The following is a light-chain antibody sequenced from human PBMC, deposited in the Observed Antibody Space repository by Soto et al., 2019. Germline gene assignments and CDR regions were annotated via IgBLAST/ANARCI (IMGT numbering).Light chain of an antibody. J-gene: IGKJ1*01. Sequence: DIQMTQSPSTLSASVGDRVTITCRASPTISNYLTWYQQRPGKAPKLLIYMSSILQNGVPSRFRGSGSGTEFTLTISSLQPDDFATYYCQQYYISATFGQGTRVEI. CDR2: MSS. V-gene: IGKV1-5*03. CDR3: QQYYISAT. CDR1: PTISNY.